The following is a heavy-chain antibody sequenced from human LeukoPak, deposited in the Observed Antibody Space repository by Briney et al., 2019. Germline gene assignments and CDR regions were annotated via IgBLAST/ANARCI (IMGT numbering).Heavy chain of an antibody. Sequence: GGSLRLSCAASGFRFSGYGMHWVRQAPGKGLGWVAFIRSDGSDQNYADSVKGRFTISRDKSKNTLYLQLNSLRADDTAVYYCAKDAGYNYAYSFDYWGQGTLLTVSS. D-gene: IGHD5-18*01. V-gene: IGHV3-30*02. CDR1: GFRFSGYG. CDR3: AKDAGYNYAYSFDY. CDR2: IRSDGSDQ. J-gene: IGHJ4*02.